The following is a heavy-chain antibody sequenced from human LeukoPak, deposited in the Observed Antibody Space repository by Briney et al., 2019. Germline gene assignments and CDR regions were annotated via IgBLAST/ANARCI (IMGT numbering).Heavy chain of an antibody. J-gene: IGHJ1*01. Sequence: PSETLSLTCSVSGGSLSGSRFHWGWVRQSPGKGLEWLGSLYSGRSTYQNPSLSSRVAISEDTSKNQFSLKLTSVTAADTAVYYCARGTPVAGNEYFQHWGQGSLVIVSS. CDR1: GGSLSGSRFH. D-gene: IGHD6-19*01. CDR2: LYSGRST. CDR3: ARGTPVAGNEYFQH. V-gene: IGHV4-39*07.